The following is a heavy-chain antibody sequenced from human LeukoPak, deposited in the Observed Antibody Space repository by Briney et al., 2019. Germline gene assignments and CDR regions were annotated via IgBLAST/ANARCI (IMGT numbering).Heavy chain of an antibody. J-gene: IGHJ4*02. D-gene: IGHD2-2*02. Sequence: GGSLRLSCAASGFTFSSYGMHWVRQAPGKGLEWVAVISYDGSNKYTADSVKGRFTISRDNSKNTLYLQMNSLRAEDTAVYYCAKDYCSSTSCYISSGYWGQGTLVTVSS. CDR2: ISYDGSNK. CDR1: GFTFSSYG. CDR3: AKDYCSSTSCYISSGY. V-gene: IGHV3-30*18.